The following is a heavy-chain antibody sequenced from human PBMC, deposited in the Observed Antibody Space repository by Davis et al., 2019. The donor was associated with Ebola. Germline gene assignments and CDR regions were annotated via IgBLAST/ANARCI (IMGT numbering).Heavy chain of an antibody. CDR2: IWYDGSNK. D-gene: IGHD2-15*01. CDR3: AKDRSVVVVAATRPLDY. V-gene: IGHV3-30*02. J-gene: IGHJ4*02. Sequence: GESLKISCAASGFTFSSYGMHWVRQAPGKGLEWVAVIWYDGSNKYYADSVKGRFTISRDNSKNTLYLQMNSLRAEDTAVYYCAKDRSVVVVAATRPLDYWGQGTLVTVSS. CDR1: GFTFSSYG.